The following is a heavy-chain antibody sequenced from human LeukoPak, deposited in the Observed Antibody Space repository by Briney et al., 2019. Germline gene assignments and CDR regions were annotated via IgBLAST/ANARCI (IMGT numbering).Heavy chain of an antibody. J-gene: IGHJ5*02. CDR3: AREGADIVVVVAATPIWFDP. CDR2: IIPILGIA. Sequence: ASVKVSCKASGGTFSSYAISWVRQAPGQELEWMGRIIPILGIANYAQKFQGRVTITADKSTSTAYMELSSLRSEDTAVYYCAREGADIVVVVAATPIWFDPWGQGTLVTVSS. CDR1: GGTFSSYA. D-gene: IGHD2-15*01. V-gene: IGHV1-69*04.